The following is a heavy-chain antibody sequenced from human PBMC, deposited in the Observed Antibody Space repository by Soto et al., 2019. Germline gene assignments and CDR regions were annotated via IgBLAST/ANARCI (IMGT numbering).Heavy chain of an antibody. V-gene: IGHV3-30*18. Sequence: GSLRLSCAASGFTFSSYGMHWVRQAPGKGLEWVAVISYDGSNKYYADSVKGRFTISRDNSKNTLYLQMNSLRAEDTAVYYCAKEFLGYLDYWGQGTLVTVSS. J-gene: IGHJ4*02. CDR3: AKEFLGYLDY. CDR1: GFTFSSYG. D-gene: IGHD3-3*01. CDR2: ISYDGSNK.